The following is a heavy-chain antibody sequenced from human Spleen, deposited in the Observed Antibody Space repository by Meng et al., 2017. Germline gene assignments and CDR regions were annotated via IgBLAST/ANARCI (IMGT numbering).Heavy chain of an antibody. Sequence: GESLKISCSASGFTFSSYSMNWVRQAPGKGLEWVSSISSSSSYIYYADSVKGRFTIPRDNAKNSLYLQMNSLRAEDTAVYYCATNYYDSSGYYYYYYYGMDVWGQGTTVTVSS. CDR3: ATNYYDSSGYYYYYYYGMDV. D-gene: IGHD3-22*01. CDR2: ISSSSSYI. V-gene: IGHV3-21*01. CDR1: GFTFSSYS. J-gene: IGHJ6*02.